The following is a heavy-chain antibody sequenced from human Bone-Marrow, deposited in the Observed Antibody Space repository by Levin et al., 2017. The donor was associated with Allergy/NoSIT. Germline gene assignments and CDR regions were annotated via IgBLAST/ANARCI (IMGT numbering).Heavy chain of an antibody. CDR1: GFTVSSNY. D-gene: IGHD1-26*01. CDR2: IYSGGST. V-gene: IGHV3-53*01. CDR3: ARVSGYGGSYED. Sequence: GESLKISCAASGFTVSSNYMSWVRQAPGKGLEWVSVIYSGGSTYYADSVKGRFTISRDNSKNTLYLQMNSLRAEDTAVYYCARVSGYGGSYEDWGQGTLVTVSS. J-gene: IGHJ4*02.